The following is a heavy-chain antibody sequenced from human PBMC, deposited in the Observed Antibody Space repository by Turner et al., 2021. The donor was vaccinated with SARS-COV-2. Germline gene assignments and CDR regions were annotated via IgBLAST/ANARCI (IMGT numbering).Heavy chain of an antibody. D-gene: IGHD2-15*01. J-gene: IGHJ4*02. V-gene: IGHV3-23*01. Sequence: EVQLLESGGGLVQPGGSLRLSCAASGFTFSSYAMSWVRQAGGKGLEWVSAISGSGGSTYYADSGKGRFTIDRDNSKNTLYLQMNSLRAEDTAVYYCAKDLGGYFYYWGQGTLVTVSS. CDR3: AKDLGGYFYY. CDR1: GFTFSSYA. CDR2: ISGSGGST.